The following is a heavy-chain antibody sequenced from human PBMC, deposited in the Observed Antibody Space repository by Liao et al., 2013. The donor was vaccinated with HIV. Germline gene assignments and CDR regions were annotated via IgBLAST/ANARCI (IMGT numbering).Heavy chain of an antibody. CDR3: ARDSDGNYPIDY. D-gene: IGHD1-1*01. CDR2: IFSTGRT. J-gene: IGHJ4*02. CDR1: SSTNYF. V-gene: IGHV4-39*07. Sequence: SSTNYFWGWIRQPPGKGLEWIGSIFSTGRTYYGPSLKSRVTISLDPSKNQFFLKLSSVTAADTAVYYCARDSDGNYPIDYWGQGTLVTVSS.